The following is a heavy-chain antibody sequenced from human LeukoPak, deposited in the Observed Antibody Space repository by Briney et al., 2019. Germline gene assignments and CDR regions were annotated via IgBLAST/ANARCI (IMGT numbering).Heavy chain of an antibody. D-gene: IGHD4-23*01. CDR1: GFTFTDFY. CDR3: AKETTTGITPGIDY. CDR2: ISRSSTDT. V-gene: IGHV3-11*06. J-gene: IGHJ4*02. Sequence: GGSLRLSCAASGFTFTDFYMSWIRQAPGKGLEWLSDISRSSTDTNYADSVKGRFTISRDNAKNSLFLQLNSLRAEDTAVYYCAKETTTGITPGIDYWGQGTLVTVSS.